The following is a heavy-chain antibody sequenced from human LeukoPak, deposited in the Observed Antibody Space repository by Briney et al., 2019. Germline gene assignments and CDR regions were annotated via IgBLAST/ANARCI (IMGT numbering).Heavy chain of an antibody. CDR2: SSAYNGNT. J-gene: IGHJ6*02. CDR3: AREFSEGMDA. CDR1: GYTFTSYG. V-gene: IGHV1-18*01. Sequence: ASVKVSCKASGYTFTSYGISWVGPAPGQGREWMGWSSAYNGNTNYAQNLQGRVTMTTDPSTSTAYMELRSLRSDDTAVYYCAREFSEGMDAWGQGTTVTVSS.